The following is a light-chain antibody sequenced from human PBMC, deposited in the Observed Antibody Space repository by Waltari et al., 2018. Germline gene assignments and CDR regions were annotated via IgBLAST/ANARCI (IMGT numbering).Light chain of an antibody. Sequence: SYVVTQPPSVSVAPGQTATITRGGDNFGHFSAHAYQQKAGQAPVMDIFYDRDRPSGIPDRFSGSNSGNTATLTISRVEAGDEARYYCHVWHPHVDPGVFGTGTEVTVL. CDR1: NFGHFS. CDR2: YDR. CDR3: HVWHPHVDPGV. J-gene: IGLJ1*01. V-gene: IGLV3-21*04.